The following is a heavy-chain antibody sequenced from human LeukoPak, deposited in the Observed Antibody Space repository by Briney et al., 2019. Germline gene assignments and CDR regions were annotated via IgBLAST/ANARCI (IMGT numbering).Heavy chain of an antibody. CDR1: GGSISSNSYY. CDR3: ARDFWSGRNWFDP. V-gene: IGHV4-39*07. D-gene: IGHD3-3*01. CDR2: VYYSGNT. J-gene: IGHJ5*02. Sequence: SETLSLTCTVSGGSISSNSYYWGWIRQPPEKGLEWIGTVYYSGNTHYNPSLKSRVTLSVDTSKNQFSLKLSSVTAADTAFYYCARDFWSGRNWFDPWGQGTLVIVSS.